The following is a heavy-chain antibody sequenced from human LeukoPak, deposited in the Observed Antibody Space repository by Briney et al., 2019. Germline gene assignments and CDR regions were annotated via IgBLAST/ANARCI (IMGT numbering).Heavy chain of an antibody. J-gene: IGHJ6*02. Sequence: GGSLRLSCAASGFPVRSNYMSWVRQAPGKGLEWVSVIYSGGVTYYADSVKDTFTISRDNSKNTLYLQMNNLRAEDTAVYYCAREAGARVAGIYYYYGMDVWGQGTTVTVSS. D-gene: IGHD6-19*01. CDR1: GFPVRSNY. V-gene: IGHV3-66*01. CDR2: IYSGGVT. CDR3: AREAGARVAGIYYYYGMDV.